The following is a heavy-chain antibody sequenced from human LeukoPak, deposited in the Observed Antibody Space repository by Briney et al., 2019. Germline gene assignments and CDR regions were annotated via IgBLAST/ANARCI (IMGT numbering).Heavy chain of an antibody. D-gene: IGHD6-6*01. V-gene: IGHV1-46*01. CDR1: GYTFTSYY. CDR2: INPSGGSP. Sequence: ASVKVSCKASGYTFTSYYIHWVRQAPGQRLEWMGVINPSGGSPSYAQKFQGRVTVTRDTSTSTIYMELSSLRSEDTAVYYCARKSVANPFDYWGQGTLGTVSS. J-gene: IGHJ4*02. CDR3: ARKSVANPFDY.